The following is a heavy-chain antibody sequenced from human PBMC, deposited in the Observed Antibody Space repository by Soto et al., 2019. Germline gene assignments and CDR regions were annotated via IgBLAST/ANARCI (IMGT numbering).Heavy chain of an antibody. D-gene: IGHD2-8*01. CDR2: VIPLFGKA. CDR1: GGSLNDYA. Sequence: QMQLVQSGAEAKTPGSSVKVSCKASGGSLNDYAVSWVRQAPGQGLEWMGRVIPLFGKADYARKLQGRVTITADKYTNTVYMELSSLRSEDTAMYFCARDGSYCTNGVCFYYLDFWGRGTRVAVSS. V-gene: IGHV1-69*06. J-gene: IGHJ4*02. CDR3: ARDGSYCTNGVCFYYLDF.